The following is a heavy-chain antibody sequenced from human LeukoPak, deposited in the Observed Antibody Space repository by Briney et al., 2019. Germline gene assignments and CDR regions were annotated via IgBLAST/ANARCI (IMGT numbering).Heavy chain of an antibody. V-gene: IGHV4-34*01. CDR3: ASSDPYCSSTSCINWFDP. D-gene: IGHD2-2*01. Sequence: PSETLSLTCAVYGGSFSGYYWSWIRQPPGKGPEWIGEINHSGSTNYNPSLKSRVTISVDTSKNQFSLKLSSVTAADTAVYYCASSDPYCSSTSCINWFDPWGQGTLVTVSS. CDR2: INHSGST. CDR1: GGSFSGYY. J-gene: IGHJ5*02.